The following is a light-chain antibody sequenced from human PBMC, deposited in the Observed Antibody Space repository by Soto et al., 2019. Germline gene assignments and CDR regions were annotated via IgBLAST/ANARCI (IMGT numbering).Light chain of an antibody. J-gene: IGKJ5*01. V-gene: IGKV3D-20*02. Sequence: PGERVTLSCRASQSVSSSSLTWYQQKPGQAPRLLIYGASTRATGIPARFSGSGSGTDFTLTISSLEPEDFAVYYCQQRSDWPITFGQGTRLEIK. CDR2: GAS. CDR3: QQRSDWPIT. CDR1: QSVSSSS.